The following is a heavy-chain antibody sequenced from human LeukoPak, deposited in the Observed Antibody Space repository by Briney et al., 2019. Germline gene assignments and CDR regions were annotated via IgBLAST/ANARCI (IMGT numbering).Heavy chain of an antibody. J-gene: IGHJ6*03. V-gene: IGHV3-48*01. CDR2: ISSSSSTI. CDR3: ARGRYYMDA. CDR1: GLTFSSYS. Sequence: GGSLRLSCAASGLTFSSYSMNWVRQAPGKGLEWVSYISSSSSTIYYADSVKGRSTISRDNAKNSLYLQMNSLRAEDTAVYYCARGRYYMDAWGKGTTVTVSS.